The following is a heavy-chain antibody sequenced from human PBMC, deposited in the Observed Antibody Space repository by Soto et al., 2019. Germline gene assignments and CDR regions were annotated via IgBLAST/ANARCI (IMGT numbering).Heavy chain of an antibody. CDR1: GYTFCSYY. Sequence: ASVKVSCKASGYTFCSYYVHWVRQAPGQGLEYMGMINPNGGSANYAQKFQGRVTLTTATSRTTAYMALTSLRSEDTAMSYCSRAYDNIGYYSPGDYWGQGTLVTVSS. CDR2: INPNGGSA. V-gene: IGHV1-46*03. J-gene: IGHJ4*02. D-gene: IGHD3-22*01. CDR3: SRAYDNIGYYSPGDY.